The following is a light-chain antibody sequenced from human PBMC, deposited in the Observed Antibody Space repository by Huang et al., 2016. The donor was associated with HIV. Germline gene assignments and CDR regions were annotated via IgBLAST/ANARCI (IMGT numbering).Light chain of an antibody. V-gene: IGKV4-1*01. Sequence: DIVMTQSPDSLAVSLGERATINCKSSQSVLYNSNNKNYLAWYQQKPGQPPKLLIYWASTRASGVPYRFSGSGSGTDFTLTISSLQAEDVAVYYCQQYYSSLITFGQGTRLEIK. CDR2: WAS. CDR3: QQYYSSLIT. CDR1: QSVLYNSNNKNY. J-gene: IGKJ5*01.